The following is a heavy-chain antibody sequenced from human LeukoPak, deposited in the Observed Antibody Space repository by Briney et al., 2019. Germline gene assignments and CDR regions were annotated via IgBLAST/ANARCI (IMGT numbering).Heavy chain of an antibody. CDR3: ARDGGPNWNGNFYYMDV. J-gene: IGHJ6*03. V-gene: IGHV3-30*04. D-gene: IGHD1-20*01. Sequence: GGSLRLSCAASGFTFSSYAIYWVRQAPGKGLECVTFISYDGGKKDYADSVKGRFTISRDNSKTTVYLQMNSLRVEDTAVYYCARDGGPNWNGNFYYMDVWGKGTTVAVSS. CDR2: ISYDGGKK. CDR1: GFTFSSYA.